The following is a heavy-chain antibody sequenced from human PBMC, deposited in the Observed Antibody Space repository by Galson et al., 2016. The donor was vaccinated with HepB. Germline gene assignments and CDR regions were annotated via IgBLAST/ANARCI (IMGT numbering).Heavy chain of an antibody. V-gene: IGHV3-23*01. D-gene: IGHD6-19*01. CDR1: GFTFSNYA. CDR3: AKDRGGRSSGWPNWFDP. J-gene: IGHJ5*02. Sequence: SLRLSCAASGFTFSNYAMGWVRQSPGKGLEWVSTMSGSGGSTYYADSVKGRFTISRDNSKNTLYLQMNNLRAEDTALYYCAKDRGGRSSGWPNWFDPWGQGTLVTVSS. CDR2: MSGSGGST.